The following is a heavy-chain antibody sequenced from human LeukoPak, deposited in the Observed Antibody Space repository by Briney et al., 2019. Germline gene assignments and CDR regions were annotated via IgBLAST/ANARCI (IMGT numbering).Heavy chain of an antibody. D-gene: IGHD3-22*01. J-gene: IGHJ4*02. V-gene: IGHV1-8*01. Sequence: ASVKVSCKASGYTFTSYDINWVRQATGQGLEWMGWMNPNSGNTGYAQKFQGRVTMTRNTSIRTAYMELSSLRSEDTAAYYCARSRNPYYDSSGHPEPNFAHWGQGTLVTVPS. CDR2: MNPNSGNT. CDR1: GYTFTSYD. CDR3: ARSRNPYYDSSGHPEPNFAH.